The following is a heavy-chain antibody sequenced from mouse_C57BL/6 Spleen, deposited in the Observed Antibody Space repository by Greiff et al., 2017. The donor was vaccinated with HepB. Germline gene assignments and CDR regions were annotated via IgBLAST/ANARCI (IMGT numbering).Heavy chain of an antibody. CDR1: GYAFSSSW. CDR3: ARAGTRYAMDY. CDR2: IYPGDGDT. D-gene: IGHD3-1*01. J-gene: IGHJ4*01. V-gene: IGHV1-82*01. Sequence: VQRVESGPELVKPGASVKISCKASGYAFSSSWMNWVKQRPGKGLEWIGRIYPGDGDTNYNGKFKGKATLTADKSSSTAYMQLSSLTSEDSAVYFCARAGTRYAMDYWGQGTSVTVSS.